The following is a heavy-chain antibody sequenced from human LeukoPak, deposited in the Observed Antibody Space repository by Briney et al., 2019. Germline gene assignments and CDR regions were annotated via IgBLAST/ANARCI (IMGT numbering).Heavy chain of an antibody. V-gene: IGHV1-2*02. CDR3: ARDLDFYGARSFFNI. J-gene: IGHJ3*02. CDR1: AYTFTSCS. D-gene: IGHD4/OR15-4a*01. Sequence: ASVKVTLKSSAYTFTSCSLHWVRQPPGQGLEWMGWINPNSSGTNYAQKFQGRVTMTRDTSITTAYMELSRLRPDDTAVYYCARDLDFYGARSFFNIWGQGTMVTVSS. CDR2: INPNSSGT.